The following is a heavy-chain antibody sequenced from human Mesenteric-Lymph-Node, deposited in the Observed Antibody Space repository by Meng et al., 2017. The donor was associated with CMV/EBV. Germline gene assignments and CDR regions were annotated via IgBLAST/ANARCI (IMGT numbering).Heavy chain of an antibody. J-gene: IGHJ4*02. CDR2: ISWTSASI. V-gene: IGHV3-9*01. CDR3: ARVNYGVLDY. Sequence: GGSLRLSCAASGFTFHDYAMHWVRQAPGKGLEWVSSISWTSASIGYADSVKGRFTISRDNAKNSLYLQMNSLRAEDTAVYYCARVNYGVLDYWGQGTLVTVSS. CDR1: GFTFHDYA. D-gene: IGHD4-17*01.